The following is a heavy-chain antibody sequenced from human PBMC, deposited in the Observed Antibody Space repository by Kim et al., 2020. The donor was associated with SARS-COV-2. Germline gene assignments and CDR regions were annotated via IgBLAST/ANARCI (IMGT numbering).Heavy chain of an antibody. CDR1: GGSISSGGYY. CDR3: ARGLRSLNYYDSSGYHPLDY. D-gene: IGHD3-22*01. CDR2: IYYSGST. J-gene: IGHJ4*02. Sequence: SETLSLTCTVSGGSISSGGYYWSWIRQHPGKGLEWIGYIYYSGSTYYNPSLKSRVTISVDTSKNQFSLKLSSVTAADTAVYYCARGLRSLNYYDSSGYHPLDYWGQGTLVTVSS. V-gene: IGHV4-31*03.